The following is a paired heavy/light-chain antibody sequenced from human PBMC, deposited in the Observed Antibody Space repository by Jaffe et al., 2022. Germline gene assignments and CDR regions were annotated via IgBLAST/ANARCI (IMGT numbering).Heavy chain of an antibody. CDR3: ARAGNLVAKAAFEI. Sequence: EVQLVESGGGSVQPGGSLTLSCAASGFTFTNHYIHWVRQAPGKGLVWVSRINGDGSLTGYADSVKGRFTISRDNAKNTVSLLMNSLGAEDMAIYYCARAGNLVAKAAFEIWGQGTMVTVSS. CDR1: GFTFTNHY. J-gene: IGHJ3*02. V-gene: IGHV3-74*01. CDR2: INGDGSLT. D-gene: IGHD5-12*01.
Light chain of an antibody. V-gene: IGLV2-8*01. CDR3: SSYAGTTNV. J-gene: IGLJ2*01. CDR1: SSDVGGYNY. CDR2: EVS. Sequence: QSGLTQPPSASGSPGQSVTISCTGTSSDVGGYNYVSWYQQHPGKAPKLMIYEVSERPSGVPDRFSGSKSGNTASLTVSGLQAEDEADYYCSSYAGTTNVFGGGTKLTVL.